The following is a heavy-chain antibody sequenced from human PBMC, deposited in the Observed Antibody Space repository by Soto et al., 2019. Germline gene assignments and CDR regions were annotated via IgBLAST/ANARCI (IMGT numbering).Heavy chain of an antibody. Sequence: QVQLVESGGGVVQPGRSLRLSCAASGFTFSSYGMHWVRQAPGKGLEWVAVISYDGSNKYYADSVKGRFTISRDNSKNTLYLQMNSLRAEDTAVYYCAKDRGPWAAAAGTGYFDYWGQGTLVTVSS. CDR3: AKDRGPWAAAAGTGYFDY. CDR1: GFTFSSYG. D-gene: IGHD6-13*01. V-gene: IGHV3-30*18. J-gene: IGHJ4*02. CDR2: ISYDGSNK.